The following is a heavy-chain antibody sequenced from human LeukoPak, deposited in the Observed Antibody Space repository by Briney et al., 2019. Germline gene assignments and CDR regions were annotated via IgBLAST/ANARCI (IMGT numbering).Heavy chain of an antibody. CDR1: GFTFSDSG. CDR2: ISYEGSKK. J-gene: IGHJ4*02. V-gene: IGHV3-30*03. CDR3: VSSRGDIVVVPAAALDY. D-gene: IGHD2-2*01. Sequence: GGSLRLSCAASGFTFSDSGMHWVRQAPGKGLEWVAIISYEGSKKYYADSVKGRFTISRDNSKNTLFLQLNSLRAEDTAVYYCVSSRGDIVVVPAAALDYWGQGTLVTVSS.